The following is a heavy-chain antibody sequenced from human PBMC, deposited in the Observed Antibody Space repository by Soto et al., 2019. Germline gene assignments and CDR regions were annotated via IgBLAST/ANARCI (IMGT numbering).Heavy chain of an antibody. D-gene: IGHD6-6*01. CDR1: GGTFSSYA. CDR3: AREEQLVVLGFDY. CDR2: IIPIFGTA. V-gene: IGHV1-69*13. J-gene: IGHJ4*02. Sequence: ASVKVSCKASGGTFSSYAISWVRQAPGQGLEWMGGIIPIFGTANYAQKFQGRVTITADESTSTAYMELSSLRSEDTAVYYCAREEQLVVLGFDYWGQGTLVTVS.